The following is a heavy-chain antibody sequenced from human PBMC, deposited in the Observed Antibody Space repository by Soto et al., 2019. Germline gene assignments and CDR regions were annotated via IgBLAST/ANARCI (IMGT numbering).Heavy chain of an antibody. CDR1: GFTFSTDW. V-gene: IGHV3-74*01. D-gene: IGHD3-22*01. CDR3: ARGGVIVVGLDV. CDR2: IKTDGTIT. J-gene: IGHJ6*02. Sequence: PGGSLRLSCAGTGFTFSTDWVHWVRQAPGKGPEWVSRIKTDGTITGYADSVKGRFTISRDNAKNTLYLQMNSLRAEDTAVYYCARGGVIVVGLDVWGQGTTVTVSS.